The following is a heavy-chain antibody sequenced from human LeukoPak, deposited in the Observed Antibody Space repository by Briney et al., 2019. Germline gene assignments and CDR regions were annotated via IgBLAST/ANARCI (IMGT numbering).Heavy chain of an antibody. J-gene: IGHJ4*02. D-gene: IGHD3-22*01. Sequence: AXXGSGGSTYYAASVKGRFTISRDNSKNTLYLQMNSLRAEDTAVYYCAKALHYYDSSGYFDYFDYWGQGTLVTVSS. V-gene: IGHV3-23*01. CDR2: XXGSGGST. CDR3: AKALHYYDSSGYFDYFDY.